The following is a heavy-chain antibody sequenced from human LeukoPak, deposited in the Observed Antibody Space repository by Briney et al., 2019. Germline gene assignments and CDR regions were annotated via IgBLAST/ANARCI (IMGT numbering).Heavy chain of an antibody. V-gene: IGHV3-7*03. D-gene: IGHD3-22*01. CDR3: AKGSYYDSSGSFYFDY. CDR2: IKQDGSEK. CDR1: GFTFSSYW. J-gene: IGHJ4*02. Sequence: GGSLRLSCAASGFTFSSYWMSWVRQAPGKGLEWVANIKQDGSEKYYVDSVKGRFTISRDNSKNTLYVQVNSLGTEDTAAYYCAKGSYYDSSGSFYFDYWGQGTLATVSS.